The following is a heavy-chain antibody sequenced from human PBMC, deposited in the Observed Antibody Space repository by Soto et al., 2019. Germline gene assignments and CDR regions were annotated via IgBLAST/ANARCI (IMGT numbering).Heavy chain of an antibody. V-gene: IGHV3-23*01. J-gene: IGHJ6*03. CDR3: AKNIGYCSGGSCYASPYYYYYYMDV. Sequence: PGGSLRLSCTASGFTFSSYAMSWVRQAPGKGLEWVSAISGSGVSTYYADSVKGRFTISRDNSKNTLYLQMNSLRAEDTAVYYCAKNIGYCSGGSCYASPYYYYYYMDVWGKGTTVTVSS. CDR2: ISGSGVST. D-gene: IGHD2-15*01. CDR1: GFTFSSYA.